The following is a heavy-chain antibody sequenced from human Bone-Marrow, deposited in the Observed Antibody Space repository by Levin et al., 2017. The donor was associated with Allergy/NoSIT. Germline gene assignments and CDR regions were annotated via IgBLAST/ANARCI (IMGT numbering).Heavy chain of an antibody. CDR2: ISYSGST. V-gene: IGHV4-59*01. CDR3: ATTRADYYGSELVN. CDR1: GASINDFY. J-gene: IGHJ4*02. D-gene: IGHD3-10*01. Sequence: PSETLSLTCSVSGASINDFYFNWIRQPPGKGLEWIGHISYSGSTSYNPSLESRVALSQDRSKNHISLRLPSVTAADTAVYYCATTRADYYGSELVNWGQGIRVTVSS.